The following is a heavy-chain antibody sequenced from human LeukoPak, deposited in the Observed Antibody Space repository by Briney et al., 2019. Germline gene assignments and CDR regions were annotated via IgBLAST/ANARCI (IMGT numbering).Heavy chain of an antibody. Sequence: VASVKVSCKASGYTFTSYGIGWVRQPPGQGLEWMGWISAYNGNTNYAQKLQGRVTMTTDTSTSTAYMELRSLRSDDTAVYYCARDPRYSSGWYGHPPLDYWGQGTLVTVSS. CDR3: ARDPRYSSGWYGHPPLDY. CDR1: GYTFTSYG. V-gene: IGHV1-18*01. CDR2: ISAYNGNT. J-gene: IGHJ4*02. D-gene: IGHD6-19*01.